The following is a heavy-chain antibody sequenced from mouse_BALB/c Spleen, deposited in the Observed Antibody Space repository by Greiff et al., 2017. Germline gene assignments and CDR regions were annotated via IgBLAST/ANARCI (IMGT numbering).Heavy chain of an antibody. Sequence: EVKLMESGGGLVQPGGSLRLSCATSGFTFTDYYMSWVRQPPGKALEWLGFIRNKANGYTTEYSASVKGRFTISRDNSQSILYLQMNTLRAEDSATYDCAREDYDDGRFADWGQGTLVTVAA. J-gene: IGHJ3*01. CDR3: AREDYDDGRFAD. CDR1: GFTFTDYY. CDR2: IRNKANGYTT. V-gene: IGHV7-3*02. D-gene: IGHD2-4*01.